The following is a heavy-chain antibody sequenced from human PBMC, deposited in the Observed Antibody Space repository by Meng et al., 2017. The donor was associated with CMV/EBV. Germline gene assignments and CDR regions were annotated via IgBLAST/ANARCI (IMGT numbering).Heavy chain of an antibody. CDR2: ISSSSSTI. Sequence: GGSLRLSCAASGFTFSSYSMNWVRQAPGKGLEWVSYISSSSSTIYYADSVKGRFTISRDNAKNSLYLQMNSLRAEDTAVYYCAREGPTGAFDIWGQGIMVTVSS. CDR1: GFTFSSYS. V-gene: IGHV3-48*04. CDR3: AREGPTGAFDI. D-gene: IGHD4-11*01. J-gene: IGHJ3*02.